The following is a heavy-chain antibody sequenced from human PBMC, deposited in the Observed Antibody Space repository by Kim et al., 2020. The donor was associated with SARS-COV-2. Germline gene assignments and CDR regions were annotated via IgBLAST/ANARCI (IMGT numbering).Heavy chain of an antibody. CDR2: GNT. V-gene: IGHV1-18*01. J-gene: IGHJ4*02. D-gene: IGHD7-27*01. Sequence: GNTNKAQKLKGRVTMTTDAATSTAYMERRSLRSDDTAVYYCARDPLGSDYWGQGTLVTVSS. CDR3: ARDPLGSDY.